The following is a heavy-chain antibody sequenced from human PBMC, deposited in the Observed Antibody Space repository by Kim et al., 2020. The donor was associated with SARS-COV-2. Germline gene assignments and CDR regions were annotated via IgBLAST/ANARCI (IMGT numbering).Heavy chain of an antibody. D-gene: IGHD1-26*01. CDR1: GFIFSRYW. V-gene: IGHV3-7*01. J-gene: IGHJ5*02. CDR3: ARHEMKGATGRWFDP. CDR2: IKEDGSDK. Sequence: GGSLRLSCAASGFIFSRYWMTWVRQAPGKGLEWVANIKEDGSDKHYADSVKGRFTISRDNSKNSLYLQMSSLRLEDTASYYCARHEMKGATGRWFDPWGQGIMVTVSS.